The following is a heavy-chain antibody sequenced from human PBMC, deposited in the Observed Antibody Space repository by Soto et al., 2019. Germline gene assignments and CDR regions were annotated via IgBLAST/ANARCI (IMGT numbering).Heavy chain of an antibody. Sequence: QPGGSLRLSCAASGFTFSSYAMHWVRQAPGKGLEWVAVISYDGSNKYYADSVKGRFTISRDNSKNTLYLQMNSLRAEDTAVYYCARDLRGDCGYSSGWYPSACHYYGMDVWAKGPRSPSP. CDR3: ARDLRGDCGYSSGWYPSACHYYGMDV. CDR1: GFTFSSYA. J-gene: IGHJ6*02. CDR2: ISYDGSNK. V-gene: IGHV3-30-3*01. D-gene: IGHD6-19*01.